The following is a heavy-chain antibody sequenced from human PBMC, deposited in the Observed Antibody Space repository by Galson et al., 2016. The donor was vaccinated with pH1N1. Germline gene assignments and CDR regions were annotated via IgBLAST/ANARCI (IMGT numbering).Heavy chain of an antibody. V-gene: IGHV1-18*01. Sequence: SVKVSCKASGYTFTSYGISWVRQAPGPGLEFMGWVSTSNGNTHFAQKFQGRVTLTTDTSTSTAYMELRSLRSDDTAVYYCARLGASVGGTTYWGQGTLVTVSS. CDR3: ARLGASVGGTTY. CDR2: VSTSNGNT. D-gene: IGHD6-19*01. CDR1: GYTFTSYG. J-gene: IGHJ4*02.